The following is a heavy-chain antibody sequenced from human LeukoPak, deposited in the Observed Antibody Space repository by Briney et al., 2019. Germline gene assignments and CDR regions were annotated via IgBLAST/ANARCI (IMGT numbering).Heavy chain of an antibody. CDR2: IYYSGST. V-gene: IGHV4-61*05. J-gene: IGHJ6*02. CDR1: GVSISSSNCY. D-gene: IGHD3-3*01. CDR3: ARHSGVTYDMDV. Sequence: SETLSLTCIVSGVSISSSNCYWSWIRQPPGKGLEWIGYIYYSGSTNYNPSLKSRVTISVDTSKNQFSLKLSSVTAADTALYYCARHSGVTYDMDVWGQGTTVTVSS.